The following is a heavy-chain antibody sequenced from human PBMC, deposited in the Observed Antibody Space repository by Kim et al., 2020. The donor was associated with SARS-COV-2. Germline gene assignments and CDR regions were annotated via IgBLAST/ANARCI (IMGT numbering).Heavy chain of an antibody. V-gene: IGHV4-34*01. J-gene: IGHJ4*02. CDR1: GGSFSGYY. CDR2: INHSGST. D-gene: IGHD3-22*01. CDR3: ARGPTDDSSGYYKNPPSYFDY. Sequence: SETLSLTCAVYGGSFSGYYWSWIRQPPGKGLEWIGEINHSGSTNYNPSLKSRVTISVDTSKNQFSLKLSSVTAADTAVYYCARGPTDDSSGYYKNPPSYFDYWGQGTLVTVSS.